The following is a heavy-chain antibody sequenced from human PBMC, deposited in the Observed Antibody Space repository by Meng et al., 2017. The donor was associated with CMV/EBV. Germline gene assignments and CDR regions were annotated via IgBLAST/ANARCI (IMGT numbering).Heavy chain of an antibody. V-gene: IGHV4-34*01. CDR1: GGSFSGYY. Sequence: VPLHLWGQCLMKPFGPLSPPCASFGGSFSGYYWSWIRQPPGKGLEWIGEINHSGSTNYNPSLKSRVTISVDTSKNQFSLKLSSVTAADTAVYYCARGSRRLPRFNWFDPWGQGTLVTVSS. J-gene: IGHJ5*02. D-gene: IGHD3-3*01. CDR2: INHSGST. CDR3: ARGSRRLPRFNWFDP.